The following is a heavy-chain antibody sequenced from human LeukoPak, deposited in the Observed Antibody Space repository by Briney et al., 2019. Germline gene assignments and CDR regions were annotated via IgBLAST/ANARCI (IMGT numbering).Heavy chain of an antibody. CDR3: AKCWVQLWYFDY. D-gene: IGHD5-18*01. Sequence: GGSLRLPCAASGFTFSSYGMSWVRPAPGKGLEGVSAISGSGGSTYYAIPVKGRFNISRDNSKNTLYLQMNSLRAEDTAVYYSAKCWVQLWYFDYWGQRTLVTVSS. CDR2: ISGSGGST. CDR1: GFTFSSYG. V-gene: IGHV3-23*01. J-gene: IGHJ4*02.